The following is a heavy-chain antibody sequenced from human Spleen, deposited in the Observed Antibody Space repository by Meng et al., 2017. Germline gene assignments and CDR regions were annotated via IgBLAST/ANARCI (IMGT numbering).Heavy chain of an antibody. V-gene: IGHV3-23*01. D-gene: IGHD6-19*01. J-gene: IGHJ3*02. Sequence: GGSLRLSCAASGFTFSSYAMSWVRQAPGKGLEWVSAISGSGGSTYYADSVKGRFTISRDNSKNTLYLQMNSLRAEDTAVYYCAKGNRAVAGTEGAFDIWGQGKMVTVSS. CDR2: ISGSGGST. CDR1: GFTFSSYA. CDR3: AKGNRAVAGTEGAFDI.